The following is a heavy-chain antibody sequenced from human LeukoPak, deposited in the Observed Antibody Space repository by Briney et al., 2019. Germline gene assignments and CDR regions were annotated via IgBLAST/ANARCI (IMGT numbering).Heavy chain of an antibody. Sequence: SETLSLTCTVSGGSISGYYWSWIRQPPGQGMEWLVNIYSCENTNYSPSRKSRVTISVHTYKHHVYLKLSSVTAADTAVYYCARPLSVTGAFDIWGQGTMVTVSS. V-gene: IGHV4-59*08. CDR3: ARPLSVTGAFDI. CDR1: GGSISGYY. D-gene: IGHD4-17*01. CDR2: IYSCENT. J-gene: IGHJ3*02.